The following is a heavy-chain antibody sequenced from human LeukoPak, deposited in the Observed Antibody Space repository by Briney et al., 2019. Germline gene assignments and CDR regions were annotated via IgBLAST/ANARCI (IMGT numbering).Heavy chain of an antibody. CDR1: GGSFSAYY. V-gene: IGHV4-34*01. CDR3: ARRRAVAGTWYFDL. CDR2: INHSGST. D-gene: IGHD6-19*01. J-gene: IGHJ2*01. Sequence: PSETLSLTCAVSGGSFSAYYWSWIRQPPGKGLEWIGEINHSGSTNYNPSLKSRVTISVDTSKNQFSLKLSSVTAADTAVYYCARRRAVAGTWYFDLWGRGTLVTVSS.